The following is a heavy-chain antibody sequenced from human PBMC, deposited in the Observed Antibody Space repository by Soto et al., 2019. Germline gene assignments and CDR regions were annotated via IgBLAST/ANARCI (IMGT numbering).Heavy chain of an antibody. CDR1: GYTFTEYY. D-gene: IGHD2-15*01. Sequence: QVQLVQSGAEVKRPGASVKVPCKASGYTFTEYYVNWVRQAPGQGLEWLGWINPKNGATRYAQKFQGRVIMTRDTSISTAYMELGSLSSDDTAVYYCARDVLWPADPCRHNWFDSWGQGTQVTVSS. CDR2: INPKNGAT. CDR3: ARDVLWPADPCRHNWFDS. J-gene: IGHJ5*01. V-gene: IGHV1-2*02.